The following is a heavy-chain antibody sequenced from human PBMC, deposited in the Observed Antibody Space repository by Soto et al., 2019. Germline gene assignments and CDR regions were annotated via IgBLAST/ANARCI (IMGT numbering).Heavy chain of an antibody. J-gene: IGHJ5*02. CDR1: GGTFSSYG. V-gene: IGHV1-69*01. CDR2: IIPAFRKA. Sequence: QVRLVQSGAEVKKPGSSVKVSCKASGGTFSSYGIIWVRQAPGQGLEWMGGIIPAFRKANYAPKFEGRVTITAAEPTSTAYMELTSLSSADTAVYYYARDRGTAAAGPGGNWFDPWGPGTLLTVSS. D-gene: IGHD6-13*01. CDR3: ARDRGTAAAGPGGNWFDP.